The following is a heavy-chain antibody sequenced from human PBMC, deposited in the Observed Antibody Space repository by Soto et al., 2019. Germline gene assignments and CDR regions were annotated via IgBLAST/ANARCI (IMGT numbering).Heavy chain of an antibody. V-gene: IGHV6-1*01. CDR3: ARDHPLDLAYYYYIDV. D-gene: IGHD1-1*01. CDR2: TYYRSKWYN. Sequence: SQTLSLTCAISGDSVSSNSAAWNWIRQSPSRGLEWLGRTYYRSKWYNDYAVSVKSRITINPDTSKNQFSLQLSSVTPEDTAVYYCARDHPLDLAYYYYIDVWGKGTTVTVSS. CDR1: GDSVSSNSAA. J-gene: IGHJ6*03.